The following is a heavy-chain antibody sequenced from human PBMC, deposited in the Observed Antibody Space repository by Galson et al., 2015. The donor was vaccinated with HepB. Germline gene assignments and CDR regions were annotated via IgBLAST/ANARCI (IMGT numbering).Heavy chain of an antibody. J-gene: IGHJ4*02. CDR2: TYYRSKWYN. V-gene: IGHV6-1*01. CDR1: GDSVSSNTAA. Sequence: CAISGDSVSSNTAAWNWIRQSPSRGLEWLGRTYYRSKWYNDYAVSVKSRITINPDTSKNHFSLQLNSVTPEDTAVYYCARDGSRFLEWLFPLDYWGQGTLVTVSS. D-gene: IGHD3-3*01. CDR3: ARDGSRFLEWLFPLDY.